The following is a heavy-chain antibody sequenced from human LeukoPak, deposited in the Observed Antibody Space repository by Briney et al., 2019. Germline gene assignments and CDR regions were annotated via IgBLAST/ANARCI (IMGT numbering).Heavy chain of an antibody. CDR2: ISRRSTTI. V-gene: IGHV3-48*01. D-gene: IGHD6-19*01. Sequence: GGSLRLSCAASGFTFSTYSMNWVRQAPGKGLEWVSYISRRSTTIYYADSVKGRFTISRDDAKNSLYLQMNSLRAEDTAVYYCARGVRIAVAGYIDYWGQGTLVTVSS. CDR3: ARGVRIAVAGYIDY. J-gene: IGHJ4*02. CDR1: GFTFSTYS.